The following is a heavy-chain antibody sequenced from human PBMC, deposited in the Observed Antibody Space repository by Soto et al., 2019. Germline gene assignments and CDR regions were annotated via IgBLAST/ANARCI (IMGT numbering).Heavy chain of an antibody. Sequence: EVQLVESGGGLIQPGGSLRLSCAASGLTVSNSYMSWVRQAPGKGLEWVAIVFGDGNTYHADSMKDRVTVSSNNSRHTLDLQMSSLRVEDTAVYYCASGDFEWRGQGTLVTVAS. CDR3: ASGDFEW. CDR2: VFGDGNT. V-gene: IGHV3-53*01. CDR1: GLTVSNSY. D-gene: IGHD3-9*01. J-gene: IGHJ4*02.